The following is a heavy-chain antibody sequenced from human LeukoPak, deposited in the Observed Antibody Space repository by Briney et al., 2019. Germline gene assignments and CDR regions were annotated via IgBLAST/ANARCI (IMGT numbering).Heavy chain of an antibody. CDR1: GFTFSDHY. Sequence: GGSLRLSCAASGFTFSDHYMDWVRQAPGKGLEWVAIISHDGSNKYYADSVKGRFTISRDNSKNTLYLQMNSLRAEDTAVYYCARSRGLVYDYWGQGTLVTVSS. V-gene: IGHV3-30-3*01. D-gene: IGHD6-19*01. J-gene: IGHJ4*02. CDR2: ISHDGSNK. CDR3: ARSRGLVYDY.